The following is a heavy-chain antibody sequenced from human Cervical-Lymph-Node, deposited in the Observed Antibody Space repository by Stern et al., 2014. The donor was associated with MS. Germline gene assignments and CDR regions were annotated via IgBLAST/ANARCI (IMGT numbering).Heavy chain of an antibody. J-gene: IGHJ4*02. Sequence: VQLVESGGGLVQPGGSLRLSCAASGFTSSDNYMDWVRQAPGQGLEWVGRSRNKANNDIIEYAASVKGIFTISRDDSKNSLYLQINSLKTEDTAVYYCTSRHSGSPDYWGQGTLVAVSS. V-gene: IGHV3-72*01. CDR3: TSRHSGSPDY. CDR1: GFTSSDNY. D-gene: IGHD1-26*01. CDR2: SRNKANNDII.